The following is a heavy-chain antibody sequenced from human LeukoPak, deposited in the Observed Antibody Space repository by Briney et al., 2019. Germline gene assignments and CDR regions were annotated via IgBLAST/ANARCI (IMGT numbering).Heavy chain of an antibody. CDR2: IYYSGST. Sequence: SETLSLTCAVYGGSFSGYYWSWIRQPPGKGLEWIGYIYYSGSTNYNPSLKSRVTISVDTSKNQFSLKLSSVTAADTAVYYCARRYDSSGYYYSSYAFDIWGQGTMVTVSS. CDR1: GGSFSGYY. D-gene: IGHD3-22*01. V-gene: IGHV4-59*08. CDR3: ARRYDSSGYYYSSYAFDI. J-gene: IGHJ3*02.